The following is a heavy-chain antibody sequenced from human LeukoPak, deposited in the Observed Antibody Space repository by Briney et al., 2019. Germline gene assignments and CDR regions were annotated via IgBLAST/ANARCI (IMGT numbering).Heavy chain of an antibody. V-gene: IGHV4-61*01. Sequence: SETLSLTCSVSHDSTRSGRFYWTWIRQPPGKGLEWIGYIYYSGSTNYNPSLKSRVTISVDTSKNQFSLELSSVTAADTAVYYCARALGILDIDYWGQGTLVTVSS. J-gene: IGHJ4*02. CDR3: ARALGILDIDY. CDR2: IYYSGST. CDR1: HDSTRSGRFY. D-gene: IGHD5-18*01.